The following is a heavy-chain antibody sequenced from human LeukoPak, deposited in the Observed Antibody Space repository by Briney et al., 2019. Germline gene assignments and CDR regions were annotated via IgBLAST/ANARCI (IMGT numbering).Heavy chain of an antibody. D-gene: IGHD5-24*01. J-gene: IGHJ4*02. CDR1: GFTFNHYS. V-gene: IGHV3-48*01. CDR2: ISSSGVTI. Sequence: GGSLRLSCAASGFTFNHYSVNWVRQAPGKGLEWISYISSSGVTIYYADSVKGRFTCSRDNAENSLYLQMNSLRVEDTGIYYCAKDRKATGYYFDYWGQGTLVTVSS. CDR3: AKDRKATGYYFDY.